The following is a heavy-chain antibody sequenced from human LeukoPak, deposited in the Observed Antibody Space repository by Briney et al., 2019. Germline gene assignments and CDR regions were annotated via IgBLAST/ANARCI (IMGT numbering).Heavy chain of an antibody. V-gene: IGHV4-39*01. CDR2: IYYSGST. D-gene: IGHD6-13*01. J-gene: IGHJ4*02. CDR1: GGSISSSSYY. Sequence: PSETLSLTCTVSGGSISSSSYYWGWIRQPPGKGLEWTGSIYYSGSTYYNPSFKSRVTISVDTSKNRFSLKLSSVTAADTAVYYCARQRGVWFGSSWYPYYFDYWGQGTLVTVSS. CDR3: ARQRGVWFGSSWYPYYFDY.